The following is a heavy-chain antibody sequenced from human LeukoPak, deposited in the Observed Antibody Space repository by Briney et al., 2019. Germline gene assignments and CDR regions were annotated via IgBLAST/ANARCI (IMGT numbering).Heavy chain of an antibody. CDR3: ARASPREPFDY. CDR2: IYYSGST. CDR1: GGSISSGGYY. Sequence: PSETLPLTCTVSGGSISSGGYYWSWIRQHPGKGLEWIGYIYYSGSTYYNPSLRSRVTISVDTSKNQFSLKLSSVTAADTAVYYCARASPREPFDYWGQGTLVTVSS. D-gene: IGHD1-26*01. V-gene: IGHV4-31*03. J-gene: IGHJ4*02.